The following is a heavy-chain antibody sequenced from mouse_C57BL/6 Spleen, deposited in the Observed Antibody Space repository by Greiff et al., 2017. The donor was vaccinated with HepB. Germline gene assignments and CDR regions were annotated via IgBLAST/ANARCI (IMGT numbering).Heavy chain of an antibody. V-gene: IGHV5-4*01. Sequence: EVQLVESGGGLVKPGGSLKLSCAASGFTFSSYAMSWVRQTPEKRLEWVATISDGGSYTYYPDNVKGRFTISRDNAKNNLYLQMSHLKSEDTAMYYCARDEDYYGSSYPWYFDVWGTGTTVTVSS. D-gene: IGHD1-1*01. CDR3: ARDEDYYGSSYPWYFDV. CDR1: GFTFSSYA. J-gene: IGHJ1*03. CDR2: ISDGGSYT.